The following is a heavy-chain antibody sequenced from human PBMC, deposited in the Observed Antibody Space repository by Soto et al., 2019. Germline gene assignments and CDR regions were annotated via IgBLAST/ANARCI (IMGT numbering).Heavy chain of an antibody. CDR1: GFTFSSHA. Sequence: LRLSCAASGFTFSSHAMHWVRQAPGKGLEWVAVMSYDGSNKYYADSVKGRFTISRDNSKNTLYLQMNSLRAEDTAVYYCATSGDSSGYYYGGFDPWGQGTLVTVSS. J-gene: IGHJ5*02. D-gene: IGHD3-22*01. CDR3: ATSGDSSGYYYGGFDP. CDR2: MSYDGSNK. V-gene: IGHV3-30-3*01.